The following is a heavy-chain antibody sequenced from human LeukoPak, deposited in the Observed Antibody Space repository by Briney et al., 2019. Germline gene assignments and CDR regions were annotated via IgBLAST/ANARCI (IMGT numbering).Heavy chain of an antibody. Sequence: GGSLRLSCAASGFTFSSYEMNWVRQAPGKGLEWVSYISSSGSTIYYADSVKGRFTISRDNAKNSLYLQMNSLRGEDTAVYYCARAPPGSMTAYAFDIWGQGTMVTVSS. V-gene: IGHV3-48*03. CDR3: ARAPPGSMTAYAFDI. CDR2: ISSSGSTI. J-gene: IGHJ3*02. CDR1: GFTFSSYE. D-gene: IGHD2/OR15-2a*01.